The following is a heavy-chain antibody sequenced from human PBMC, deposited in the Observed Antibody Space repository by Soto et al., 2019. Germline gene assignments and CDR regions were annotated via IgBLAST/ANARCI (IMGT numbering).Heavy chain of an antibody. D-gene: IGHD2-21*02. V-gene: IGHV3-66*01. Sequence: EVQLVESGGGLVQPGGSLRISCVASGFTVSSNYMSWVRQAPGKGLEWVSVIFSGGSTNYADSVKGRFTISRDNSKNTLYLQMNSLRAEDTAVYYCATRVTAGNWGQGTLVTVSS. CDR2: IFSGGST. CDR1: GFTVSSNY. J-gene: IGHJ4*02. CDR3: ATRVTAGN.